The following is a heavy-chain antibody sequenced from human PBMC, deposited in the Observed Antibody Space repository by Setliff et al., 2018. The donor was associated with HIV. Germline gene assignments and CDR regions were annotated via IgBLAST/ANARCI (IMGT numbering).Heavy chain of an antibody. J-gene: IGHJ4*02. D-gene: IGHD1-7*01. Sequence: NPSETLSLTCIVSGGSISNYYWSWIRQPPGKGLEWIGYIYSTGYTNYHPSLKTRATISLDTSKSQFSLRLTSVTATDTAIYYCARHPREEPQRNYKFDSWGQGTLVTVSS. CDR2: IYSTGYT. V-gene: IGHV4-4*09. CDR3: ARHPREEPQRNYKFDS. CDR1: GGSISNYY.